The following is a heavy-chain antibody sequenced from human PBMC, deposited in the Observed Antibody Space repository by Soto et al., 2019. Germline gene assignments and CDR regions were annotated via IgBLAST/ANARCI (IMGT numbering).Heavy chain of an antibody. J-gene: IGHJ6*02. CDR3: AKDLYYCASGSNYRPSGGEDKNYYVMDV. V-gene: IGHV3-30*18. Sequence: GGSLRLSCVASGFGFSSFPMHWARQAPGKGLEWLALISCDGNNNYFADSVKGRFTISRDNSKNTLYLQMSSLRVEDTAVYYCAKDLYYCASGSNYRPSGGEDKNYYVMDVWGQGTTVTVSS. CDR1: GFGFSSFP. CDR2: ISCDGNNN. D-gene: IGHD3-10*01.